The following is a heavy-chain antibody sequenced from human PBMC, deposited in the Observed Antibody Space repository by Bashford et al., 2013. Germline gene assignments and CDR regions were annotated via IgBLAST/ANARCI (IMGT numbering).Heavy chain of an antibody. J-gene: IGHJ4*02. CDR3: VRDGPTVMVEFDY. CDR1: GYTFTAYY. V-gene: IGHV1-2*02. CDR2: TNTNLGNS. Sequence: VASVKVSCKGSGYTFTAYYVHWVRQAPGQGLEWMGWTNTNLGNSKYAQRFQGRVSMTRDTSISTAYMELSGLRSDDTAIYYCVRDGPTVMVEFDYWGQGTLVTVSS. D-gene: IGHD2-8*01.